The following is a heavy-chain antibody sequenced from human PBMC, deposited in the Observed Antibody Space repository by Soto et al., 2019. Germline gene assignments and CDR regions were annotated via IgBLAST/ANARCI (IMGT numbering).Heavy chain of an antibody. D-gene: IGHD1-26*01. V-gene: IGHV3-15*02. CDR2: IDGGKT. CDR1: GFTFNNAR. J-gene: IGHJ4*02. Sequence: EVQLVESGGALVEPGGSLRLSCSASGFTFNNARMSWVRQAPGKGLDWVGRIDGGKTDFAAPVEGRFTFSRDNSRNTLFLQMTSLKTEDTGVYYCTINAAAKVGTLSYWGQGTLVTVSS. CDR3: TINAAAKVGTLSY.